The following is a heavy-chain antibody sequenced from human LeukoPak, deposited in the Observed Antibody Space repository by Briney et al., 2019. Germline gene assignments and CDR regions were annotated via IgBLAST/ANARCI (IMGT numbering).Heavy chain of an antibody. Sequence: SETLSLTCTVSGGSISSSSYYWGWIRQPPGKGLEWIGSIYYSGSTYYNPSLKSRVTISVDTSKNQFSLKLSSVTAADTAVYYCARGMGYSYGHPQGAFDIWGQGTMVTVSS. D-gene: IGHD5-18*01. J-gene: IGHJ3*02. CDR1: GGSISSSSYY. CDR2: IYYSGST. CDR3: ARGMGYSYGHPQGAFDI. V-gene: IGHV4-39*07.